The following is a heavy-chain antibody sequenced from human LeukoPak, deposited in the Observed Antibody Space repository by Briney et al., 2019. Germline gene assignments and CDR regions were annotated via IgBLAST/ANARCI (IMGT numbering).Heavy chain of an antibody. J-gene: IGHJ4*02. CDR1: GYTFTTYH. Sequence: ASVKVSCKASGYTFTTYHMHWVRQAPGQGLEWMGIINPSGGSTNYAQKLQGRVTMTRDTSISTAYMELNRLRSDDTAVYYCATSGYSDSGYFDCWGQGTLVTVSS. D-gene: IGHD5-12*01. CDR2: INPSGGST. CDR3: ATSGYSDSGYFDC. V-gene: IGHV1-46*03.